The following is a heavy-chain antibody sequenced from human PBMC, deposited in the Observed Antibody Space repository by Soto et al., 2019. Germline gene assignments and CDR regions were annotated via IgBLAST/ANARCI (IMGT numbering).Heavy chain of an antibody. D-gene: IGHD2-2*01. CDR1: GGSISSGGYY. CDR2: IYYSGST. CDR3: AREGFVVDLPGGWFDP. Sequence: QVQLQESGPGLVKPSQTLSLTCTVSGGSISSGGYYWSWIRQHPGKGLESIGYIYYSGSTYYNPSLKSRVTISVDTSKNQFSLKLSSVTAADTAVYYCAREGFVVDLPGGWFDPWGQGTLVTVSS. J-gene: IGHJ5*02. V-gene: IGHV4-31*03.